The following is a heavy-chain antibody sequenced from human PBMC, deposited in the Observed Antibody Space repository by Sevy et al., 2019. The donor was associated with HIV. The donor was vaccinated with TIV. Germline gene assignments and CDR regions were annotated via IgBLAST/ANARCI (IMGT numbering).Heavy chain of an antibody. J-gene: IGHJ4*02. CDR1: GFTFNNAW. CDR2: IKSKIDGETT. V-gene: IGHV3-15*01. Sequence: GGSLRLSCAVSGFTFNNAWMNWVRQAPGTGLQWVGLIKSKIDGETTDYAAPVKGRFTTSSDDSKNTLFLQMNSLKIEDTAVYYCATAPGYYDSDPFDYWGPGTLVTVSS. D-gene: IGHD3-22*01. CDR3: ATAPGYYDSDPFDY.